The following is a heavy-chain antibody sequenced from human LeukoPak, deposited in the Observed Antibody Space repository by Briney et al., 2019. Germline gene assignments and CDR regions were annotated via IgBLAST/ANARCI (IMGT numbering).Heavy chain of an antibody. D-gene: IGHD6-13*01. V-gene: IGHV1-2*02. J-gene: IGHJ5*02. CDR1: GYTFTGYY. Sequence: ASVKVSCKASGYTFTGYYMHWVRQAPGQGLEWMGWINPNSGGTNYAQKFQGRVTMTRDTSISTAYMELSRLRSDDTAVYYCARGPPNIAAAGTSWFDPWGQGTLVTVSS. CDR2: INPNSGGT. CDR3: ARGPPNIAAAGTSWFDP.